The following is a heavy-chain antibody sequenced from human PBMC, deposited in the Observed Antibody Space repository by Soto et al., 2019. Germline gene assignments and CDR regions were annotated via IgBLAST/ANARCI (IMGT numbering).Heavy chain of an antibody. D-gene: IGHD6-13*01. CDR1: GYTFTNYY. J-gene: IGHJ4*02. V-gene: IGHV1-46*01. CDR2: INPSGGNT. CDR3: ARSGQQLKHDY. Sequence: ASVKVSCKASGYTFTNYYMHWVRQAPGQGLEWMGIINPSGGNTRYAQKFQGRVTMTTDTSTSTAYMELRSLRSDDTAVYYCARSGQQLKHDYWGQGTLVTVSS.